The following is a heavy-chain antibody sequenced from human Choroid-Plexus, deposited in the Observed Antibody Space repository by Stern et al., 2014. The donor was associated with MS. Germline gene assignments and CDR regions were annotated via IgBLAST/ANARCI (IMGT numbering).Heavy chain of an antibody. CDR2: VSYDGRNK. J-gene: IGHJ5*02. CDR3: AKDRQYLTYFFDH. V-gene: IGHV3-30*18. Sequence: VQLVESGGGVVQPGRPLRLSCVASGFTFGSCAMHWVRQAPGKGLEWVAGVSYDGRNKYYADSVKGRFTISRDNWQNTLYMQMSSLRPEDTAVYYCAKDRQYLTYFFDHWGQGSLVTVSS. D-gene: IGHD2/OR15-2a*01. CDR1: GFTFGSCA.